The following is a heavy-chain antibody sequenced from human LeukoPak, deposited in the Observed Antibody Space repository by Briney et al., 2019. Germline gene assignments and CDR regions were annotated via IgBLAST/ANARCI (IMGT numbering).Heavy chain of an antibody. CDR2: ISSSGSTI. Sequence: GGSLRLSCAASGFTFSDYYMSWIRQAPGKGLEWVSYISSSGSTIYYADSVKGRFTISRDNAKNSLYLQMNSLRAEDTAVYYCGRFYFFESRGYYNDYGGQGTLVPVPP. CDR3: GRFYFFESRGYYNDY. V-gene: IGHV3-11*01. J-gene: IGHJ4*02. D-gene: IGHD3-22*01. CDR1: GFTFSDYY.